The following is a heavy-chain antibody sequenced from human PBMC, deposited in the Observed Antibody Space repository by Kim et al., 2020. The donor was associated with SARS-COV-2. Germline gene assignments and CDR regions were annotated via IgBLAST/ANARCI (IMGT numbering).Heavy chain of an antibody. V-gene: IGHV3-13*01. D-gene: IGHD1-26*01. CDR3: ARAHSGSYDYFDY. Sequence: YPGSVKGRFTISRENAKNSLYLQMNSLRAGDTAVYYCARAHSGSYDYFDYWGQGTLVTVSS. J-gene: IGHJ4*02.